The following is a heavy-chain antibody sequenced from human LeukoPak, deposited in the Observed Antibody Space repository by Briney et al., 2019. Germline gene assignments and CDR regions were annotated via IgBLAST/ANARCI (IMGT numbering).Heavy chain of an antibody. V-gene: IGHV3-21*01. Sequence: GGALRIFFAASGFTFSSYSMKWGRPAPGEGLEVGSSLSSSSSYIYYADSVKGRFTISRDNAKNSLYLQMNSLRAEDTAVYYCARDSYSGRPGNAFDIWGQGTMVTVSS. CDR1: GFTFSSYS. CDR2: LSSSSSYI. CDR3: ARDSYSGRPGNAFDI. D-gene: IGHD1-26*01. J-gene: IGHJ3*02.